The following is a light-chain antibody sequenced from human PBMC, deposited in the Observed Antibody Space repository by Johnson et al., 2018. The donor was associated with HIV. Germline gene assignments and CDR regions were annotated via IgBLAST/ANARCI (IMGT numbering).Light chain of an antibody. CDR2: ENN. CDR3: GTWDTSLSAYV. Sequence: VLTQPPSVSAAPGQKVTISCSGSSSNIGNNYVSWYQQLPGTAPKLLIYENNKRPSGIPDRFSGSKSGTSATLGITGLQTGDEADYYCGTWDTSLSAYVFGTGTQVTVL. J-gene: IGLJ1*01. V-gene: IGLV1-51*02. CDR1: SSNIGNNY.